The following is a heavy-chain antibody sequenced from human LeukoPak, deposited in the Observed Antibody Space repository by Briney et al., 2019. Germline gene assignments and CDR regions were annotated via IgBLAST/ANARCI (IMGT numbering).Heavy chain of an antibody. Sequence: GGSLRLSCAASKFSFSSYWMHWVRQAPGKGLVWVSRINSDGSRTNYADSVKGRFTISRDNAKNTLYLQMSSLRAEDTAVYYCAKDVAYGDYENYFDYWGQGTLVTVSS. D-gene: IGHD4-17*01. CDR1: KFSFSSYW. CDR3: AKDVAYGDYENYFDY. CDR2: INSDGSRT. J-gene: IGHJ4*02. V-gene: IGHV3-74*01.